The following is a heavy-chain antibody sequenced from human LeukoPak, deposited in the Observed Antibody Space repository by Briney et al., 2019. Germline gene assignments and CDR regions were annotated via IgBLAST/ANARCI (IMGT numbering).Heavy chain of an antibody. J-gene: IGHJ3*02. CDR1: GYTFTSYD. CDR2: MNPNSGNT. Sequence: ASVKVSCKASGYTFTSYDINWVRQATGQGLEWMGWMNPNSGNTGYAQKFQGRVTITRNTSISTAYMELSSLRSEDTAVYYCARAPRVVTPDAFDIWGQGTMVTVSS. V-gene: IGHV1-8*03. CDR3: ARAPRVVTPDAFDI. D-gene: IGHD4-23*01.